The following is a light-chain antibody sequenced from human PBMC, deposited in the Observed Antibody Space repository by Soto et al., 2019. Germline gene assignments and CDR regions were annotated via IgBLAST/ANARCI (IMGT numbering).Light chain of an antibody. Sequence: QSALTQPRSVSGSPGQSVTISCTGTSSDVGAYNYVSWYQQHPGKAPKLMIYDVTKRPSGVPDHFSGSKSGNTASLTISGLQAEDEADYYCCSYAGRYTFLFGGGTRLTVL. V-gene: IGLV2-11*01. CDR1: SSDVGAYNY. CDR3: CSYAGRYTFL. J-gene: IGLJ2*01. CDR2: DVT.